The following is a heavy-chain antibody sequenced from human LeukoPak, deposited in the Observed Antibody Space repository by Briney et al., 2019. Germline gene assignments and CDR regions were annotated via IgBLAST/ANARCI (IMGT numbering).Heavy chain of an antibody. J-gene: IGHJ4*02. CDR1: GFTFITYW. CDR2: INSDGSTA. Sequence: GGSLRLSCAASGFTFITYWMHWVRQAPGKGLVWVSHINSDGSTARYADSVKGRFTISRDNAKNTLYLQMNSLRAEDTAVYYCARRGYISGWYVIDYWGQGTLVTVSS. V-gene: IGHV3-74*01. CDR3: ARRGYISGWYVIDY. D-gene: IGHD6-19*01.